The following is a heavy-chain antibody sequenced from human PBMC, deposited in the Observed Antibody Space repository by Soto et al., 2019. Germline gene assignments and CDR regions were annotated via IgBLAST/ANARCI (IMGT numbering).Heavy chain of an antibody. D-gene: IGHD2-21*01. CDR2: IGTAGDP. J-gene: IGHJ3*02. CDR1: GFTFSSYD. V-gene: IGHV3-13*05. Sequence: GESLKISCAASGFTFSSYDMHWVRQATGKGLEWVSAIGTAGDPYYPGSVKGRFTISRENAKNSLYLQMNSLRAGDTAVYYCARERGEGAFDIWGQGTMVTVSS. CDR3: ARERGEGAFDI.